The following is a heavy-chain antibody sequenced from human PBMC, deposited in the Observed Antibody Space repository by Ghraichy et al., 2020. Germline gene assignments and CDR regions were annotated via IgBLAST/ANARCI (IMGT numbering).Heavy chain of an antibody. D-gene: IGHD3-3*01. CDR1: GFTFSDYG. Sequence: GGSLRLSCAASGFTFSDYGMSWVRQAPGKGLEWVSTISGSAATIYYADSVKGRFSISRDNSKNTLYLQMNSLATEDTAVYYCARRGEFWRIGLSYYFDSWGQGTLVTVSS. CDR2: ISGSAATI. V-gene: IGHV3-23*01. J-gene: IGHJ4*02. CDR3: ARRGEFWRIGLSYYFDS.